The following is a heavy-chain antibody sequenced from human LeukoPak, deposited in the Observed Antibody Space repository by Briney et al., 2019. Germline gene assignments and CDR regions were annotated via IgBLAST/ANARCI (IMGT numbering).Heavy chain of an antibody. V-gene: IGHV3-7*01. CDR3: ARDHVRNLAGIVGATTRFDY. J-gene: IGHJ4*02. CDR1: GFTFSSYW. Sequence: PGGSLRLSCAASGFTFSSYWMSWVRQAPGKGLEWVANIKQDGSEKYYVDSVKGRFTISRDNAKNSLYLQMNSLRAEDTAVYYCARDHVRNLAGIVGATTRFDYWGQGTLVTVSS. D-gene: IGHD1-26*01. CDR2: IKQDGSEK.